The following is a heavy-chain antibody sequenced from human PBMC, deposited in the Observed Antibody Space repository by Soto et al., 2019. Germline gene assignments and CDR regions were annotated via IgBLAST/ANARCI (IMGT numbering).Heavy chain of an antibody. CDR3: ARDQSSWYYYGSGRLVDAFDI. J-gene: IGHJ3*02. Sequence: GGSLRLSCAASGFTFSDYYMSWIRQAPGKGLEWVSYISSSGSTIYYADSVKGRFTISRDNAKNSLYLQMNSLRAEDTAVYYCARDQSSWYYYGSGRLVDAFDIWGQGTMVTVSS. V-gene: IGHV3-11*01. CDR1: GFTFSDYY. D-gene: IGHD3-10*01. CDR2: ISSSGSTI.